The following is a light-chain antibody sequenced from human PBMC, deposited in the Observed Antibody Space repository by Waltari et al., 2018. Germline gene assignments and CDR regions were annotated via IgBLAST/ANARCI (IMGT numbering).Light chain of an antibody. CDR3: ASWDFSLSVWV. V-gene: IGLV1-47*01. CDR1: RSNLGSHD. Sequence: QSVLTQPPSASGTPGQKVPISCSGGRSNLGSHDVNCYPHFAGTAPKLLFYIDNQRHSGVPARFSVSKSGTSASLAISDLRPEDEAAYYCASWDFSLSVWVFGGGSRLTVL. CDR2: IDN. J-gene: IGLJ3*02.